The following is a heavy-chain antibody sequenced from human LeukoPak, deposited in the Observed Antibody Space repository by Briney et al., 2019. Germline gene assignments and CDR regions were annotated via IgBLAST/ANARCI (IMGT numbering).Heavy chain of an antibody. J-gene: IGHJ3*01. Sequence: ASVKVSCKASGYTFTGYYRHWVRQAPGQGLEWMGRINPNSGGTNYAQKFQGRVTMTRDTSISTAYMELSRLRSDDTAVYYCTRDLDMIVATPSWGQGTMVTVSS. CDR1: GYTFTGYY. D-gene: IGHD3-22*01. V-gene: IGHV1-2*06. CDR3: TRDLDMIVATPS. CDR2: INPNSGGT.